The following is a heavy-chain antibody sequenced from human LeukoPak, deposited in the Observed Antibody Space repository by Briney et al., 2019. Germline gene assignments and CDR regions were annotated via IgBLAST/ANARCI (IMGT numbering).Heavy chain of an antibody. V-gene: IGHV4-34*01. CDR2: INHSGGT. J-gene: IGHJ3*02. Sequence: SETLSLTCAVYGGSFSGYYWSWIRQPPGKGLEWIGEINHSGGTNYNPSLKSRVTISVDTSKNQFSLKLSSVTAADTAVYYCARGSGSITMVRGVIALDIWGQGTMVTVSS. D-gene: IGHD3-10*01. CDR1: GGSFSGYY. CDR3: ARGSGSITMVRGVIALDI.